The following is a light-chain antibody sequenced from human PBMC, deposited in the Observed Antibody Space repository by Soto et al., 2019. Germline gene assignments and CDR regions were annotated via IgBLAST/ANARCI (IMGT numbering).Light chain of an antibody. CDR2: DVN. CDR1: SSDIGTYHY. J-gene: IGLJ2*01. Sequence: QSALTQPASVSGSPGQLITISRTGTSSDIGTYHYVSWYQQYPGKAPKLIIFDVNSRPSGVSERFLGSKSGNTASLAVSGLQAEDEADYYCSSYTDSSTVIFGGGTQLTVL. V-gene: IGLV2-14*03. CDR3: SSYTDSSTVI.